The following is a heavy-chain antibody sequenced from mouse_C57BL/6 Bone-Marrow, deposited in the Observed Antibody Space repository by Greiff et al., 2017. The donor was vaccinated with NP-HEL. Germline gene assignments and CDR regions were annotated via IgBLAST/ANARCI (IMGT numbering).Heavy chain of an antibody. CDR1: GFTFSDYG. CDR3: ARRRGDYAMDY. V-gene: IGHV5-15*01. J-gene: IGHJ4*01. Sequence: EVQGVESGGGLVQPGGSLKLSCAASGFTFSDYGMAWVRQAPRKGPEWVAFISNLAYSIYYADTVTGRFTISRENAKNTLYLEMSSLRSEDTAMYYCARRRGDYAMDYWGQGTSVTVSS. CDR2: ISNLAYSI.